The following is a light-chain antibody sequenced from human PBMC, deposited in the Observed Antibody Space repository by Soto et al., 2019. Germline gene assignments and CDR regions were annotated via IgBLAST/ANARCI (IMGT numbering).Light chain of an antibody. V-gene: IGKV1-5*03. Sequence: SVGDRVTITCRASQSISTWLAWYQQKPGKAPKLLIYMASTLESGAPSRFSGSASGTELTLTISSLQPDDFATYYCQQHNSYPATFGQGTKVEIK. J-gene: IGKJ1*01. CDR1: QSISTW. CDR3: QQHNSYPAT. CDR2: MAS.